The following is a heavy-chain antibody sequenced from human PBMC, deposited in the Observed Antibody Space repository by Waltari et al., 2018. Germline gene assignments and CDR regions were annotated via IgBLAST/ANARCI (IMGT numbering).Heavy chain of an antibody. Sequence: EVQLVESGGALVQPGGSLRLSCVGSGFTFSSYNMNWVRQAPGKGLEWVSYISKSGSTIYYADSVKGRFTISRDNAESSLHLQMNSLRDEDTAVYYCARDGCSSCYSGALDIWGQGTAVTVSS. CDR2: ISKSGSTI. CDR3: ARDGCSSCYSGALDI. V-gene: IGHV3-48*02. D-gene: IGHD2-2*02. J-gene: IGHJ3*02. CDR1: GFTFSSYN.